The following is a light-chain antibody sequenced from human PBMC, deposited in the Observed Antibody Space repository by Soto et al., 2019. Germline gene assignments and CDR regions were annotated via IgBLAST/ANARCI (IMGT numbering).Light chain of an antibody. CDR1: QSVTTN. J-gene: IGKJ5*01. CDR2: GGS. V-gene: IGKV3D-15*01. Sequence: EIVMTQSPATLSVSPGERATLSCRASQSVTTNVAWYQQKPGQAPRLLIYGGSSRATGIPVRFSGSGSETDFTLTITRLEPEDFALYYCQQYNIWPPITFGQRRRLEIK. CDR3: QQYNIWPPIT.